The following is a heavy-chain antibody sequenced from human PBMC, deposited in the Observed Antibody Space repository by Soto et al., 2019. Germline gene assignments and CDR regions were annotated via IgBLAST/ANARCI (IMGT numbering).Heavy chain of an antibody. Sequence: LEWMGIIYPGDSDTRYSPSFQGQVTISADKSISTAYLQWSSLKASDTAMYYCARRDGSGSYVIYSAFDIWGQGTMVTVSS. V-gene: IGHV5-51*01. D-gene: IGHD3-10*01. CDR3: ARRDGSGSYVIYSAFDI. CDR2: IYPGDSDT. J-gene: IGHJ3*02.